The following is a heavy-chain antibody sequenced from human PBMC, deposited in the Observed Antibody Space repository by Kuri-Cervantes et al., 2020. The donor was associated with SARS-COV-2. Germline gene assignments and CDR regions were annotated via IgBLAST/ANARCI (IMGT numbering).Heavy chain of an antibody. Sequence: GESLKISCAASGFAVWSSYMNWVRQAPGKGLEWVSITYSDGSTYYADSVKGRFTISRDNSKNTLSPQMNSLRAEDTALYYCAKDQGMGPKGTVDYWGQGTLVTVSS. V-gene: IGHV3-66*01. CDR3: AKDQGMGPKGTVDY. D-gene: IGHD4-11*01. CDR1: GFAVWSSY. CDR2: TYSDGST. J-gene: IGHJ4*02.